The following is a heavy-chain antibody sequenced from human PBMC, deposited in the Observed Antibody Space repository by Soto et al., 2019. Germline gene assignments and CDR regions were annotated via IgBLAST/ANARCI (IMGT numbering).Heavy chain of an antibody. CDR2: INSDGSST. J-gene: IGHJ6*03. D-gene: IGHD3-10*01. CDR3: ARGSRYYYGSGDMDV. Sequence: EVQLVESGGGLVQPGGSLRLSCAASGFTFSSYWMHWVRQAPGKGLVWVSRINSDGSSTSYADSVKGRFTISRDNAKNTLYLQMNSPRAEDTAVYYCARGSRYYYGSGDMDVWGKGTTVTVSS. V-gene: IGHV3-74*01. CDR1: GFTFSSYW.